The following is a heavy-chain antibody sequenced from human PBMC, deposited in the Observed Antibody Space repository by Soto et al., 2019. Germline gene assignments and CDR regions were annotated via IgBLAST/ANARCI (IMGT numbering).Heavy chain of an antibody. J-gene: IGHJ3*02. CDR2: INAGNGNT. D-gene: IGHD3-16*01. CDR3: ARGAVMTSAAFDI. V-gene: IGHV1-3*05. Sequence: QVQLVQSGAEEKKPGASVKVSCKASGYTFTSYAMHWVRQAPGQRLEWMGWINAGNGNTKYSQKFQGRVTITRDTSASTAYMELGSLRSEDTAVYYCARGAVMTSAAFDIWGQGTMVTVSS. CDR1: GYTFTSYA.